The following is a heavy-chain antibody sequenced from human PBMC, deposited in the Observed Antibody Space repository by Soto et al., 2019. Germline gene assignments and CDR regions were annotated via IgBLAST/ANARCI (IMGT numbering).Heavy chain of an antibody. CDR1: GYTYTSYA. D-gene: IGHD3-10*01. V-gene: IGHV1-3*01. Sequence: QVQLVQYGAEVKKPGASVKVSCKASGYTYTSYAMHWVRQAPGQRLEWMGWINAGNGNTKYSQKFQGRVTITRDTSASTAYMELSSLRSEDTAVYYCARMGLWFGEQPDDYWGQGTLVTVSS. CDR3: ARMGLWFGEQPDDY. CDR2: INAGNGNT. J-gene: IGHJ4*02.